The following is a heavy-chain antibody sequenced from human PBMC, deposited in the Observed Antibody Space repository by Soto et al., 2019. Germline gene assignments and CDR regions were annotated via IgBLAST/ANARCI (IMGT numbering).Heavy chain of an antibody. V-gene: IGHV3-30-3*01. Sequence: PGGSLRLSCAASGFTFSSYAMHWVRQAPGKGLEWVAVISYDGSNKYYADTVKGRFTISRDNSKNTLYLQMNSLRAEDTAVYYCARALGLGYCSGGSCYPGYYYYGMDVWGQGTTVTVSS. CDR1: GFTFSSYA. CDR3: ARALGLGYCSGGSCYPGYYYYGMDV. CDR2: ISYDGSNK. J-gene: IGHJ6*02. D-gene: IGHD2-15*01.